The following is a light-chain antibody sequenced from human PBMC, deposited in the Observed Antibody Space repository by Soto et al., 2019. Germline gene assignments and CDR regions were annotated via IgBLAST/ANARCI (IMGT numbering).Light chain of an antibody. CDR2: KAS. CDR1: QSISSW. Sequence: DIQMTQSPSTLSASVGDRVTITCRASQSISSWLAWYQQKPGKAPNLLIYKASSLAGGVPSRFSGSGSGTEFSLTISSLQPDDFATYYCQQYNSYWTFGQGTKVEIK. V-gene: IGKV1-5*03. J-gene: IGKJ1*01. CDR3: QQYNSYWT.